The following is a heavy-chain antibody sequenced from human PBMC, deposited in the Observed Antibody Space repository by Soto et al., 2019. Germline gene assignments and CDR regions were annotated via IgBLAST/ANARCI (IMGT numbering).Heavy chain of an antibody. D-gene: IGHD3-10*02. V-gene: IGHV4-4*07. J-gene: IGHJ3*02. CDR2: VFSSGST. Sequence: PSETLSLTCSVPGGAISSYYWSWVRQPAGKGLEWIGRVFSSGSTNYNASLKSRVTMSIDTSKNEVSLTLRSVTAADTAVYYCAKAVQGAVLDAFDIWGQGTMVTVSS. CDR1: GGAISSYY. CDR3: AKAVQGAVLDAFDI.